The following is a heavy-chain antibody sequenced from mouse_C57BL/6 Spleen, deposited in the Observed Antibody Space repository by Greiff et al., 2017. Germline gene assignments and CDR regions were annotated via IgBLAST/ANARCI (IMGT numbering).Heavy chain of an antibody. CDR2: INPNNGGT. CDR3: ARSGDYFYAMDY. CDR1: GYTFTDYY. D-gene: IGHD1-1*01. J-gene: IGHJ4*01. Sequence: EVQLQESGPELVKPGASVKISCKASGYTFTDYYMHWVKQSHGKSLEWIGDINPNNGGTSYNQKFKSKATLTVDKSSSTAYMELRSLTSEDSAFYYCARSGDYFYAMDYWGQGTSVTVSS. V-gene: IGHV1-26*01.